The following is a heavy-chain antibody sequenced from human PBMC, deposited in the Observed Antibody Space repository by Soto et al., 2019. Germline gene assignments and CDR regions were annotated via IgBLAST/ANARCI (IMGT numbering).Heavy chain of an antibody. CDR1: GYSLTTYW. CDR2: IYPGDSDT. Sequence: EVQLVQSGAEVEKPGESLQISCKGSGYSLTTYWIGWVRQMPGKGLEWMGIIYPGDSDTRYSPSFQRQVTMSADKSISTAYLQWSSLKASDTAMYYCARLVVGAPDAFDIWGQGTMVTVSS. J-gene: IGHJ3*02. D-gene: IGHD1-26*01. CDR3: ARLVVGAPDAFDI. V-gene: IGHV5-51*01.